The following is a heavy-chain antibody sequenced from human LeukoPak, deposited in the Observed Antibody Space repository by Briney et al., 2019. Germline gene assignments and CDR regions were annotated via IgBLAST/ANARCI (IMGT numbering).Heavy chain of an antibody. V-gene: IGHV1-46*01. D-gene: IGHD6-19*01. J-gene: IGHJ4*02. CDR2: INPSGGST. CDR1: GYTFTSYY. Sequence: ASVKVSCKSSGYTFTSYYIHWVRQAPGQGFEWMGIINPSGGSTSYAQKFQDRVTMTRDTSTSTVYMELSSLRLDDMAVYYCARDRAGWYPDYWGQGTLVTVSS. CDR3: ARDRAGWYPDY.